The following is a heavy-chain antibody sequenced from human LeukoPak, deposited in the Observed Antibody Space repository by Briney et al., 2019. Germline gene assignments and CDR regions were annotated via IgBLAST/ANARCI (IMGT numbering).Heavy chain of an antibody. J-gene: IGHJ6*01. V-gene: IGHV4-39*01. CDR3: ASGYSSGWSKMDV. D-gene: IGHD6-19*01. CDR2: IYYIGST. CDR1: VGSLSSSSYY. Sequence: SETLSLTCTVSVGSLSSSSYYWGCIRQPPGKWLEWIGIIYYIGSTYYNPSLKSRVTISVNTSKTQFSLKLSSVTAADTAVYYCASGYSSGWSKMDVWGEGTTVTLSS.